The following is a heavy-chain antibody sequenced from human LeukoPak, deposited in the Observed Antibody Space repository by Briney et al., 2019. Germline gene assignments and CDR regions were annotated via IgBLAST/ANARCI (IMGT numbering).Heavy chain of an antibody. D-gene: IGHD6-19*01. J-gene: IGHJ5*02. Sequence: SETLSLTCTVSSGSISSYYWSWIRQPAGKGLEWIGRIYTSGSTNYNPSLKSRVTMSVDTSKNQFSLKLSSVTAADTAVYYCARDSTLEQWLVGGWFDPWGQGTLVTVSS. CDR3: ARDSTLEQWLVGGWFDP. CDR1: SGSISSYY. CDR2: IYTSGST. V-gene: IGHV4-4*07.